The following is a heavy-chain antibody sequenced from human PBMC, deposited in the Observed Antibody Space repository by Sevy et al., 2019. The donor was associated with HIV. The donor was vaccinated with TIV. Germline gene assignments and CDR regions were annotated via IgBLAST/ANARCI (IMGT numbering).Heavy chain of an antibody. V-gene: IGHV3-33*01. CDR2: IWYDGRKQ. J-gene: IGHJ4*02. D-gene: IGHD2-15*01. CDR3: ARDRYCTGNSCYITLDY. CDR1: AFMFSSHG. Sequence: GGSLRLSCAASAFMFSSHGMHWVRQAPGKGLEWVALIWYDGRKQNYAESVNGRFTISRDNSENTLLLPMNSLRAEDTGVYYCARDRYCTGNSCYITLDYWGQGTLVTVSS.